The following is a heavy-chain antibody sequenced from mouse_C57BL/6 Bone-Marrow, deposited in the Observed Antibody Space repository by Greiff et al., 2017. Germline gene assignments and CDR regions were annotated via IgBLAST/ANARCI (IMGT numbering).Heavy chain of an antibody. J-gene: IGHJ3*01. V-gene: IGHV1-15*01. CDR3: TRGYYYYGSPWVAY. D-gene: IGHD1-1*01. Sequence: QVQLQQSGAELVRPGASVTLSCKASGYTFTDYEMHWVKQTPVPGLEWIGAIDPETGGTAYNQKFKGKAILTADKSSSTAYMELRSLTSEDSAVYYCTRGYYYYGSPWVAYWGQGTLVTVSA. CDR2: IDPETGGT. CDR1: GYTFTDYE.